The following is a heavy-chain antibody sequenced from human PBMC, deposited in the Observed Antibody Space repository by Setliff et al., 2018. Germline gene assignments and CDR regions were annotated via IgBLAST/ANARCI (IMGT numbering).Heavy chain of an antibody. Sequence: SETLSLTCTVSGGSMGSYYWTWIRQSAGKGLEWIGRVYTTGSTAFNPSLNSRVTMSLVKSKNQFSLKLYSVTAADTAVYFCARVRITPYCMDVWGKGTTVTVSS. CDR3: ARVRITPYCMDV. V-gene: IGHV4-4*07. J-gene: IGHJ6*03. D-gene: IGHD3-10*01. CDR1: GGSMGSYY. CDR2: VYTTGST.